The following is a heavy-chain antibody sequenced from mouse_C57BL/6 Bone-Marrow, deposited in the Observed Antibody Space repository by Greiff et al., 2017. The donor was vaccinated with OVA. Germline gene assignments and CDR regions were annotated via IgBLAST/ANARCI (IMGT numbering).Heavy chain of an antibody. J-gene: IGHJ3*01. CDR1: YFAFMASD. V-gene: IGHV1-49*01. D-gene: IGHD1-1*01. CDR3: ARDGYGSSLMFAY. CDR2: ITMYSDAT. Sequence: LQQSGAELVRPGSSVKLSCKASYFAFMASDMHWVKQRPGHGLEWIGSITMYSDATEYSANFKGKATLTANTSSSTAYLELSSRTAEDFAVYYSARDGYGSSLMFAYWGQGTLVTVSA.